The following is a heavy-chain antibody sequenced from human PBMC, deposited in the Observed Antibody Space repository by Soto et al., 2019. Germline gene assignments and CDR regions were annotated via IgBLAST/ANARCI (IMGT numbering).Heavy chain of an antibody. D-gene: IGHD4-17*01. CDR2: IYWDDDK. CDR1: GFSLSTSGVG. CDR3: AHAMTTVTPNRSDFDY. J-gene: IGHJ4*02. Sequence: QITLKESGPTLVKPTQTLTLTCTFSGFSLSTSGVGVGWIRQPPGKALEWLALIYWDDDKRYSPSLKSRLTIPKDTSKNQVVLTMTNMDPVDTATYYCAHAMTTVTPNRSDFDYWGEGTLVTVSS. V-gene: IGHV2-5*02.